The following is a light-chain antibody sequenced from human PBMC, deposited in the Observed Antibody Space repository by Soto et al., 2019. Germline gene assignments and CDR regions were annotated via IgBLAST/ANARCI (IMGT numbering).Light chain of an antibody. V-gene: IGKV3-20*01. CDR3: QQYGSSPWT. J-gene: IGKJ1*01. CDR2: GAS. Sequence: DIVLTQAPGTLSFSPGERATLSFRASQSVSSSYLAWYQQKPGQAPRLLIYGASSRATGIPDRFSGSGSGTDFTLTISRLEPEDFAVYYCQQYGSSPWTFGQGTKVDIK. CDR1: QSVSSSY.